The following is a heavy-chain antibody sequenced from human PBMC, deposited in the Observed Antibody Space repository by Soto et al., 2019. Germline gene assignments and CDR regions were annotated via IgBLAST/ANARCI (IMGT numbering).Heavy chain of an antibody. CDR1: GGTFSSYA. CDR3: ARGVAAAGKNYYYYGMDV. CDR2: IIPIFGTA. V-gene: IGHV1-69*01. Sequence: QVQLVQSGAEVKKPGSSVKVSCKASGGTFSSYAISWVRQAPGQGLEWMGGIIPIFGTANYAQKFQGRVTITADESTITAYMELSSLRSEDTAVYYCARGVAAAGKNYYYYGMDVWGQGTTVTVSS. J-gene: IGHJ6*02. D-gene: IGHD6-13*01.